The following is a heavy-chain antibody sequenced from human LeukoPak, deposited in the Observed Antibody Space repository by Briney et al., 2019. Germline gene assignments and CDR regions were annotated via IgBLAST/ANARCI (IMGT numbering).Heavy chain of an antibody. V-gene: IGHV3-48*01. CDR3: ARDTYGSGSYYNAPLDY. J-gene: IGHJ4*02. D-gene: IGHD3-10*01. CDR2: ITRPGTTI. Sequence: GGSLRLSCATSGFTFSAYSMSWVRQAPGKGLEWVSHITRPGTTIYYAESVRGRFSISRDNAKNSLYLQMNSLRAEDTAVYYCARDTYGSGSYYNAPLDYWGQGTLVTVSS. CDR1: GFTFSAYS.